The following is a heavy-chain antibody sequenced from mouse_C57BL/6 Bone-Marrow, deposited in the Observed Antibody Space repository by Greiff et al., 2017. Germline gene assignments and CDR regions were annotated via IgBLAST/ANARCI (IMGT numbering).Heavy chain of an antibody. Sequence: QHSCKASGYTFTSYWMHWVKQRPIQGLEWIGNIDPSDSETHYNQKFKDKATLTVDKSSSTAYMQLSSLTSEDSAVYYCARAVSTMVTSAWFAYWGQGTLVTVSA. CDR2: IDPSDSET. CDR3: ARAVSTMVTSAWFAY. CDR1: GYTFTSYW. D-gene: IGHD2-1*01. J-gene: IGHJ3*01. V-gene: IGHV1-52*01.